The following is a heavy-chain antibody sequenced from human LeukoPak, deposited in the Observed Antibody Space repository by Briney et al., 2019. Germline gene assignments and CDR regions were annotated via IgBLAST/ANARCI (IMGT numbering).Heavy chain of an antibody. Sequence: GGSLRLSCTASGITFRNYWMSWVRQAPGKGLEWVAFIKEDGSDTHYVDSVKGRFTISRDNAQNSLYLQMSSLKAEDTAVYFCHQPVTLPAWGQGTLVTVSS. J-gene: IGHJ5*02. CDR1: GITFRNYW. CDR3: HQPVTLPA. CDR2: IKEDGSDT. V-gene: IGHV3-7*01. D-gene: IGHD2-2*01.